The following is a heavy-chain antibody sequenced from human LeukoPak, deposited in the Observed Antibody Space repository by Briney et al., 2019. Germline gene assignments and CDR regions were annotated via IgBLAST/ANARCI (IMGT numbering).Heavy chain of an antibody. CDR2: IYYSGST. CDR1: GGSISSYY. J-gene: IGHJ5*02. CDR3: ARAGQYSSSHWFDP. D-gene: IGHD6-13*01. V-gene: IGHV4-59*01. Sequence: PSETLSLTCTVSGGSISSYYWSWIRQPPGKGLEWIGYIYYSGSTNYNPSLKSRVTILVDTSKNQFSLKLSSVTAADTAVYYCARAGQYSSSHWFDPWGQGTLVTVSS.